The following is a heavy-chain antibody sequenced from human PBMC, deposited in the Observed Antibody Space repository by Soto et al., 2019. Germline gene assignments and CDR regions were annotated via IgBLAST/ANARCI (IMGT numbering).Heavy chain of an antibody. CDR3: AKDLYYYDSSGYLDY. D-gene: IGHD3-22*01. V-gene: IGHV3-30*18. J-gene: IGHJ4*02. CDR2: ISYDGSNK. CDR1: GFTFSSYG. Sequence: QVQLVESGGGVVQPGRSLRLSCAASGFTFSSYGMHWVRQAPGKGLEWVAVISYDGSNKYYADSVKGRFTISRDNSKNTLYLQMNSLRAEDTAVYYCAKDLYYYDSSGYLDYWGQGTLVTVSS.